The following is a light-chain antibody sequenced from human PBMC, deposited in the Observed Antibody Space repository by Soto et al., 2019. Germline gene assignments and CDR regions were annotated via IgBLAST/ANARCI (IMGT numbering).Light chain of an antibody. Sequence: QSALTQPPSVSGAPGQRVIISCTGNNSNIGTGYDVHWYQQLPGTAPKFVIYGNSNRPSGVPDRFSGSKSGTSASLAITGLQAEDEADYYCHSYDSSLRGSVFGGGTKLTVL. J-gene: IGLJ2*01. CDR1: NSNIGTGYD. CDR3: HSYDSSLRGSV. CDR2: GNS. V-gene: IGLV1-40*01.